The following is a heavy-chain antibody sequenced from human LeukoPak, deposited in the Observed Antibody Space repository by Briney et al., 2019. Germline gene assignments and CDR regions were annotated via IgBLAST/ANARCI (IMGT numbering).Heavy chain of an antibody. V-gene: IGHV3-21*01. CDR2: ISRDSSYI. J-gene: IGHJ4*02. CDR3: ARDPFLSPYGSSDSTNTVFDY. Sequence: GGSLRLSCAASGFTFSGNSMNWVRQAPGKGLEWVSSISRDSSYIYYADSLKGRFTISRDNAKNSLYLQMNSLRAEDTAVYYCARDPFLSPYGSSDSTNTVFDYWGQGTLVTVSS. CDR1: GFTFSGNS. D-gene: IGHD3-22*01.